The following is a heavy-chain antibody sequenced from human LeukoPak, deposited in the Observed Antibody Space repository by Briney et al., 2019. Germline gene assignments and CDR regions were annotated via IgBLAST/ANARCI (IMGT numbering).Heavy chain of an antibody. J-gene: IGHJ4*02. Sequence: TPSETLSLTCTVSGGSISSSSYYWGWIRQPPGKGLEWIGSIYYSGSTYYNPSLKSRVTISVDTSKNQFSLKLSSVTAADTAVYYCARRIPYYYGSGSSLTYDYWGQGTLVTVSS. CDR2: IYYSGST. D-gene: IGHD3-10*01. V-gene: IGHV4-39*01. CDR3: ARRIPYYYGSGSSLTYDY. CDR1: GGSISSSSYY.